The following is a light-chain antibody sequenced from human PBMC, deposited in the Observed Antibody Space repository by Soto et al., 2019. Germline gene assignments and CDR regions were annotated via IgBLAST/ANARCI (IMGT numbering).Light chain of an antibody. V-gene: IGKV3-15*01. CDR3: QQYNNWPPIT. CDR2: GAS. Sequence: EIVMTQSPATLSVSPGERATRYCRASQSVSSNLAWYQQKPGQAPRLLIYGASTRATGIPARFSGSGSGTESTLTTSSLQSEDFPVYYCQQYNNWPPITFGQGTLLVIK. J-gene: IGKJ5*01. CDR1: QSVSSN.